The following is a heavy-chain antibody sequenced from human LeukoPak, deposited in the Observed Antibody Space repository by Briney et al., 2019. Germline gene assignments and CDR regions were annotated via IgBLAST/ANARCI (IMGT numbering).Heavy chain of an antibody. J-gene: IGHJ4*02. CDR1: GGSISSYY. Sequence: SETLSLTCTVSGGSISSYYWSWIRQPPGKGLEWIGYIYYSGSTNYNPSLKSRVTISVDTSKNQFSLKLSSVTAADTAVYYCASTYVDIVATIYFDYWGQGTLVTVSS. CDR3: ASTYVDIVATIYFDY. V-gene: IGHV4-59*01. CDR2: IYYSGST. D-gene: IGHD5-12*01.